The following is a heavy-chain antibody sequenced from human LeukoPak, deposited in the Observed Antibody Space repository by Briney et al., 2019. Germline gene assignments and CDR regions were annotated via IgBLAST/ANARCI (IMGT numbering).Heavy chain of an antibody. J-gene: IGHJ4*02. CDR3: ARGGQLWPRDDY. CDR1: GGSVSSGSYY. D-gene: IGHD3-16*01. CDR2: ISYSGST. Sequence: SETLSLTCTVSGGSVSSGSYYWSWFRQPPGKGLEWIGYISYSGSTNYNPSLKSRVTISADTSKNQFSLKLSSVTAADTAVYYCARGGQLWPRDDYWGQGTLVTVSS. V-gene: IGHV4-61*01.